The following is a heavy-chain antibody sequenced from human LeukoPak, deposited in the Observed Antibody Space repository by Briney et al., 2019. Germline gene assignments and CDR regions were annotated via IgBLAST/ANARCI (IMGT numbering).Heavy chain of an antibody. CDR2: IGSSKT. Sequence: GGSLRLSCVASGSTFSLRAMSSVRQAPGKGLESHASIGSSKTVCAYSVEGVYSVSRDNSHNTQYLQLNNLRVENTAVYDGAKGATPENSIWGYFAGWGQGTLVTVSS. CDR1: GSTFSLRA. J-gene: IGHJ4*02. D-gene: IGHD7-27*01. V-gene: IGHV3-23*01. CDR3: AKGATPENSIWGYFAG.